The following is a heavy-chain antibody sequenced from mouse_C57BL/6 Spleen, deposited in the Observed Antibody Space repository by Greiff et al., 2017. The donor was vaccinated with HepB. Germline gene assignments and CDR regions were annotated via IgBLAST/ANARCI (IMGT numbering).Heavy chain of an antibody. V-gene: IGHV10-3*01. CDR2: IRSKSSNYAT. Sequence: EVQGVESGGGLVQPKGSLKLSCAASGFTFNTYAMHWVRQAPGKGLEWVARIRSKSSNYATYYADSVKDRFTISRDDSQSMLYLQMNNLKTEDTAMYYCVRDRKTTVADWYFDVWGTGTTVTVSS. CDR3: VRDRKTTVADWYFDV. J-gene: IGHJ1*03. D-gene: IGHD1-1*01. CDR1: GFTFNTYA.